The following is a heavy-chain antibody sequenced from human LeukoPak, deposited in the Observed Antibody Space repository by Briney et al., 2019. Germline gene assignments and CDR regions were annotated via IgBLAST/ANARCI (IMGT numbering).Heavy chain of an antibody. CDR2: ISYTGIS. CDR3: ARRYSSTWYSVDP. CDR1: GGAISNYY. V-gene: IGHV4-59*08. D-gene: IGHD6-13*01. Sequence: SETLSLTCIVSGGAISNYYWTWIRQPPGMGLEWIGYISYTGISNYNPSLKSRVTISVDTSKNQFSLKLGSVTAADTAVYYCARRYSSTWYSVDPWGQGTLVTVSS. J-gene: IGHJ5*02.